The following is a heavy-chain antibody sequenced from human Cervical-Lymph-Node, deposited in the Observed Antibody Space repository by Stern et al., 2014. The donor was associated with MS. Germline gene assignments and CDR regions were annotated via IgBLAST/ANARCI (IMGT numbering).Heavy chain of an antibody. CDR3: ARVGSARRGSGWFDP. D-gene: IGHD3-10*01. Sequence: QVQLVQSGAEVKKPGSSVKVSCKASGGTSTRNAISWVRQVPGQGLEWMGGINPVLNTTNYAQKFQGRVTITADESTSTTYMELSSLRSDDTAVYYCARVGSARRGSGWFDPWGQGTLVTVSS. CDR2: INPVLNTT. V-gene: IGHV1-69*01. J-gene: IGHJ5*02. CDR1: GGTSTRNA.